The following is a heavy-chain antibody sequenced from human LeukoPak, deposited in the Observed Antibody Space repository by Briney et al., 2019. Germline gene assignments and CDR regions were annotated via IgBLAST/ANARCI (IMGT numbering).Heavy chain of an antibody. V-gene: IGHV3-23*01. CDR2: INVSGGST. J-gene: IGHJ4*02. CDR1: GFTFSTYA. Sequence: GGSLRLSCAASGFTFSTYAMTWVRQATGKGLEWVSTINVSGGSTYYADSVKGRFTISRDNSKNTLSLEMNSLRADDTATYYCARDAGGAWPFDYWGQGTRVIVSS. D-gene: IGHD4-17*01. CDR3: ARDAGGAWPFDY.